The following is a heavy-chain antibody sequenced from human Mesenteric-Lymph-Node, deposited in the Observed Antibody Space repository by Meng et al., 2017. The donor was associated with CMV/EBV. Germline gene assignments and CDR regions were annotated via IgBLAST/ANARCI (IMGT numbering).Heavy chain of an antibody. D-gene: IGHD6-13*01. J-gene: IGHJ4*02. V-gene: IGHV3-7*01. CDR2: INQDGSEK. CDR1: GFTFSSYW. CDR3: GRGGQSSSRSSLPN. Sequence: GESLKTSCAASGFTFSSYWMSWVRQAPGKGLEWVANINQDGSEKYYVDSVKGRFTISRDNAKNSLDLQMNSLRHEDTAVYYCGRGGQSSSRSSLPNWGQGTLVTVSS.